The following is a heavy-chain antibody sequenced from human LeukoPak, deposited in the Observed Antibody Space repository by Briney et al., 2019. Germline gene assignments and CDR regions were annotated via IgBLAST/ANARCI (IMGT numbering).Heavy chain of an antibody. J-gene: IGHJ4*02. CDR2: IGYDGRNK. CDR1: GFTFSSYG. Sequence: GGSLRLSCAASGFTFSSYGIHWVRQAPGKGLEWVTFIGYDGRNKYYADSVKGRFTISRDNSKNTLYLQMNSLRAEDTAVYYCARVRVEVDMIRGYFDYWGQGTLVTVSS. CDR3: ARVRVEVDMIRGYFDY. D-gene: IGHD3-22*01. V-gene: IGHV3-30*02.